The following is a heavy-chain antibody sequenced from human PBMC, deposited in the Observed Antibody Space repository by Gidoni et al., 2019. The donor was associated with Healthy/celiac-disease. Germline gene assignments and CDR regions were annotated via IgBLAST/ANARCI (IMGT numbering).Heavy chain of an antibody. CDR2: ISYDGSNK. D-gene: IGHD3-3*01. V-gene: IGHV3-30-3*01. Sequence: QVQLVESGGGVVQPGRSLSLSCAASGFTFTSYAMHWVRQAPGKGLEWVAVISYDGSNKYYADSVKGRFTISRDNSKNTLYLQMNSLRAEDTAVYYCARNGEMATIFGYGMDVWGQGTTVTVSS. CDR1: GFTFTSYA. J-gene: IGHJ6*02. CDR3: ARNGEMATIFGYGMDV.